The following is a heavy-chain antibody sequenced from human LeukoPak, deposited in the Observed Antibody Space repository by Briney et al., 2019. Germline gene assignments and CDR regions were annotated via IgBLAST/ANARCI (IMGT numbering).Heavy chain of an antibody. D-gene: IGHD6-19*01. J-gene: IGHJ4*02. CDR2: ISPYNGNT. CDR1: GYTFTSYD. Sequence: APVKVSCKASGYTFTSYDINWVRQAPGQGLEWMGWISPYNGNTDYAQKLQGRVTMTTDTSTTTAYMELRSLRSDDTAIYYCARQGAVAGEFDYWGQGTLVTVSS. V-gene: IGHV1-18*01. CDR3: ARQGAVAGEFDY.